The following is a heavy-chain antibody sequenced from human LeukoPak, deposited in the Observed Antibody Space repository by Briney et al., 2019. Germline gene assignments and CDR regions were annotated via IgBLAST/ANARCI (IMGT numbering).Heavy chain of an antibody. J-gene: IGHJ4*02. CDR2: IYYSGST. CDR3: ASTPLLTGDGLAY. Sequence: SETLSLTCTVSGGSISGYYWSWIRQPPGKGLEWIGYIYYSGSTNYNPSLKSRVTISVDTSKNQFSLKLSSVTAADTAVYYCASTPLLTGDGLAYWGQGTLVTVSS. V-gene: IGHV4-59*01. D-gene: IGHD7-27*01. CDR1: GGSISGYY.